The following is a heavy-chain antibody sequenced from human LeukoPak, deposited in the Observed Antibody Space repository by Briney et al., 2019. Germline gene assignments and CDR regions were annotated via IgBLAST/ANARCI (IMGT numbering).Heavy chain of an antibody. CDR1: GFTFGDYA. Sequence: GGSLRLPCTASGFTFGDYAMSWARQAPGKGLEWVGFIRSKTHGGTTEYAASVKGRFIISRDDSRSIAYLQMNSLKTEDTAVYYCTRAPSLSWFDPWGQGTLVTVSS. D-gene: IGHD3-10*01. CDR3: TRAPSLSWFDP. V-gene: IGHV3-49*04. J-gene: IGHJ5*02. CDR2: IRSKTHGGTT.